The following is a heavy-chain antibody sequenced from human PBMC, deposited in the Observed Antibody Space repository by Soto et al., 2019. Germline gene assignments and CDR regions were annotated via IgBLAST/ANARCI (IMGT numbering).Heavy chain of an antibody. V-gene: IGHV3-30*18. D-gene: IGHD3-22*01. CDR2: ISYDGSNK. CDR1: GFTFSSYG. CDR3: AKDSGFGFDY. Sequence: GGSLRLSCAASGFTFSSYGMHWVRQAPGKGLEWVAVISYDGSNKYYADSVKGRFTISRDNSKNTLYLQMNSLRAEDTAVYYCAKDSGFGFDYWGQGTLVTVSS. J-gene: IGHJ4*02.